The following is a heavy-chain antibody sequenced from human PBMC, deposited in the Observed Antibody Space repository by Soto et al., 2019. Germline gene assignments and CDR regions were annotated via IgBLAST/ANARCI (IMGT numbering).Heavy chain of an antibody. CDR1: GYTFTSYG. V-gene: IGHV1-18*01. CDR2: ISAYNGNT. Sequence: ASVKVSCTASGYTFTSYGISWVRQAPGQGLEWMGWISAYNGNTNYAQKLQGRVTMTTDTSTSTAYMELRSLRSDDTAVYYCAREGIAVAGYYYYYYMDVWGKGTTVTVSS. D-gene: IGHD6-19*01. J-gene: IGHJ6*03. CDR3: AREGIAVAGYYYYYYMDV.